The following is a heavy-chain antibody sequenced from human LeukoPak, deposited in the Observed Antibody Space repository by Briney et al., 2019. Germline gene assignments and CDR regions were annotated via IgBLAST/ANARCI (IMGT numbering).Heavy chain of an antibody. CDR2: IIPILGIA. D-gene: IGHD2-15*01. CDR3: ARDVGYCSGGSCGYGMDV. Sequence: GASVKVSCKASGGTFSSYAISWVRQAPGQGLEWMGRIIPILGIANYAQKFQGRVTITADKSTSTAYMELSSLRSEDTAVYYCARDVGYCSGGSCGYGMDVWGQGTTVTVSS. J-gene: IGHJ6*02. V-gene: IGHV1-69*04. CDR1: GGTFSSYA.